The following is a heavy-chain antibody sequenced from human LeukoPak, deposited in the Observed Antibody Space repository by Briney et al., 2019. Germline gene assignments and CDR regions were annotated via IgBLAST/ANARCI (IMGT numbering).Heavy chain of an antibody. CDR3: ARGSDTAMVRGDWFDP. J-gene: IGHJ5*02. CDR1: GFTVSSNY. V-gene: IGHV3-66*01. CDR2: IYSGGST. D-gene: IGHD5-18*01. Sequence: GGSLRLSCAAAGFTVSSNYMSWVRQAPEKGLEWVSFIYSGGSTYYADSVKGRFTISRDNSKNTLYLQMNSLRAEDTAVYYCARGSDTAMVRGDWFDPWGQGTLVTVSS.